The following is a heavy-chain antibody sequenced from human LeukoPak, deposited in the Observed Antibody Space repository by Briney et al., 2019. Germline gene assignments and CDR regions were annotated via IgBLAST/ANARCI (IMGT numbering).Heavy chain of an antibody. CDR3: ARNNGMDV. J-gene: IGHJ6*02. Sequence: GGSLRLSCAASGFTLSNHWMTWVRQVPGRGPEWVANVNRDGSETYYLDSVKGRFTISIDNAKNSLYLQVNSLRAEDTALYHCARNNGMDVWGQGTTVIVSS. CDR1: GFTLSNHW. V-gene: IGHV3-7*03. CDR2: VNRDGSET.